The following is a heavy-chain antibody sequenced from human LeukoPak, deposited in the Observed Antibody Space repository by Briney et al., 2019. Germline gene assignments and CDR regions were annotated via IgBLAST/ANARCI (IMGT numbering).Heavy chain of an antibody. CDR1: GFTFSSYA. CDR3: AKDTNSDYSSSAEH. V-gene: IGHV3-23*01. CDR2: ISGSGGST. J-gene: IGHJ1*01. Sequence: QAGGSLRLSCAASGFTFSSYAMSWVRQAPGKGLEWVSAISGSGGSTYYADSVKGRFTISRDNSKNTLYLQMNSLRAEDTAVYYCAKDTNSDYSSSAEHWGQGTLVTVSS. D-gene: IGHD6-13*01.